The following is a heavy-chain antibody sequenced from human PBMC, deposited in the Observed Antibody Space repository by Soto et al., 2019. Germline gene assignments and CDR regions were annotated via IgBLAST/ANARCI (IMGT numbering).Heavy chain of an antibody. CDR1: GFTFSRYA. CDR3: AKKGGVVPSDYYYGMDV. CDR2: MKGSGGST. V-gene: IGHV3-23*01. D-gene: IGHD2-2*01. Sequence: GGSLRLSCAASGFTFSRYAMSWVRQAPGKGLEWVSAMKGSGGSTYYADSVKGRFTISRDNSKNTLYLQMTSLRAEDTAVYSCAKKGGVVPSDYYYGMDVWGQGTTVTVSS. J-gene: IGHJ6*02.